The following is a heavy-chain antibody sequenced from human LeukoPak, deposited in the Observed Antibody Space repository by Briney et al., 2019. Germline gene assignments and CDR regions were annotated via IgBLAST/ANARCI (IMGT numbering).Heavy chain of an antibody. CDR3: ARRSYSDTSGDDY. V-gene: IGHV1-2*02. J-gene: IGHJ4*02. D-gene: IGHD3-22*01. Sequence: VASVKVSCKASGYSFTGYYIHWVRQAPGQGLEWMGWINPNSGDTDYAQKFQGRVTMTRDTSIKTAYVELSRLTSDDTAVYYCARRSYSDTSGDDYWGQGTLVTVSS. CDR2: INPNSGDT. CDR1: GYSFTGYY.